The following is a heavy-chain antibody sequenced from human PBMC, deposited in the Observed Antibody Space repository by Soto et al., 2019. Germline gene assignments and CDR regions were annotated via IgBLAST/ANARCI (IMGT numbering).Heavy chain of an antibody. D-gene: IGHD2-15*01. V-gene: IGHV4-4*02. Sequence: QVQLQESGPGLVKPSGTLSLTCAVSSGSISSSNWWRWVRQPPGKGLEWIGEIYHSGSTNNNPSLKSRVPISVDKSKNQFSLKLSAVTAADTAVYYCARGSCGSSAWRLFDSWGQGTLVTVSS. J-gene: IGHJ4*02. CDR3: ARGSCGSSAWRLFDS. CDR2: IYHSGST. CDR1: SGSISSSNW.